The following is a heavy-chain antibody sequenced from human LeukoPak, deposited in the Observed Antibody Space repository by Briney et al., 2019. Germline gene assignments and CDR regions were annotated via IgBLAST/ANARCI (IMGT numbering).Heavy chain of an antibody. V-gene: IGHV3-7*01. CDR1: GFTSGSYW. J-gene: IGHJ5*02. Sequence: PGGSLRLSCAASGFTSGSYWMTWVRQAPGKGLEWVANIKQDGSGKYYVDSVKGRFTISRDNAKSSLYLQMNSLRAEDTAVFYCAREISSWYRTEGRFDPWGQGTLVTVSS. CDR2: IKQDGSGK. CDR3: AREISSWYRTEGRFDP. D-gene: IGHD6-13*01.